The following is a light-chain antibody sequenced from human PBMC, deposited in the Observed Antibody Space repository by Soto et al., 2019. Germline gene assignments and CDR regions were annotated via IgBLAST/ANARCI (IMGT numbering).Light chain of an antibody. J-gene: IGKJ4*01. V-gene: IGKV3-11*01. Sequence: EIVLTQSPATLSLSPGERATLSCRASQSVSSYLAWYQQKPGQAPRLLIDDASNRATGIPARFSGSGSGTDFTLTISSLEPEDFEVYYCQQRSNWHTFGGGTKVEIK. CDR1: QSVSSY. CDR3: QQRSNWHT. CDR2: DAS.